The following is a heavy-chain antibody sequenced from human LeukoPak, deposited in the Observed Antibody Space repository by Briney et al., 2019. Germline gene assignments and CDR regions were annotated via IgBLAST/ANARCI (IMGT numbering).Heavy chain of an antibody. CDR1: GYTFTGYY. J-gene: IGHJ4*02. Sequence: ASVKVSCKASGYTFTGYYMHWVRQAPGQGLEWMGWINPNSGGTNYAQKSQGWVTMTRDTSISTAYMELSRLRSDDTAVYYCARVPGYCSSTSCPYYFDYWGQGTLVTVSS. D-gene: IGHD2-2*01. CDR2: INPNSGGT. V-gene: IGHV1-2*04. CDR3: ARVPGYCSSTSCPYYFDY.